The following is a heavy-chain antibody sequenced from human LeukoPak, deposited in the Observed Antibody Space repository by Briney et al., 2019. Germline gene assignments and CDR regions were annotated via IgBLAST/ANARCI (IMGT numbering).Heavy chain of an antibody. CDR3: AELGITMIGGV. CDR1: GFTFNIYG. CDR2: ISYDGSKK. Sequence: GGSLRLSCVVSGFTFNIYGIHWVRQTPGKGLEWVALISYDGSKKWYADAVKGLFTISRDNSQNPLYLHMDSLRAEDTAVYYCAELGITMIGGVWGKGTTVTISS. J-gene: IGHJ6*04. V-gene: IGHV3-33*08. D-gene: IGHD3-10*02.